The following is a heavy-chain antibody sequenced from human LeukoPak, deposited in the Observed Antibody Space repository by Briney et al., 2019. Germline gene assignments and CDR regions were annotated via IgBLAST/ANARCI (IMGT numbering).Heavy chain of an antibody. D-gene: IGHD5-12*01. Sequence: PGGSLRLSCAASGFTFSSYAMSWVRQAPGKGLEWVSVIHSGGTTYYADSVKGRFTISRDNSRNTLYLQMNSLRAEDTAVYYCARGRVTYSGYDFPYYFDYWGQGTLVTVSS. CDR2: IHSGGTT. J-gene: IGHJ4*02. V-gene: IGHV3-53*01. CDR3: ARGRVTYSGYDFPYYFDY. CDR1: GFTFSSYA.